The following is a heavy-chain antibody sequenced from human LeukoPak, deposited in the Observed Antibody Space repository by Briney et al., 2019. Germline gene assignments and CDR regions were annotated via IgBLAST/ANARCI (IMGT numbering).Heavy chain of an antibody. J-gene: IGHJ5*02. CDR2: ICYSGST. CDR1: GGSISSYY. Sequence: SETLSLTCTVSGGSISSYYWSWIRQPPGKGLEWIGYICYSGSTTYNPSLKSRVTISVDTSKTQFSLKLSSVTAAATAVYYCARFRSKGNWFDPWGQGTLVTVSS. V-gene: IGHV4-59*01. CDR3: ARFRSKGNWFDP.